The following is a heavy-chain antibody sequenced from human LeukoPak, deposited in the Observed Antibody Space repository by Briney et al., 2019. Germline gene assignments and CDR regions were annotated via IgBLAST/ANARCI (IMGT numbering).Heavy chain of an antibody. CDR3: ARGSVSTVDWYFDL. Sequence: GGSLRLSCAASGFTFSSYAMHWVRQAPGKGLEYVSAISSNGGSTYYANSVKGRFTISRDNSKNTLYLQMGSLRAEDMAVYYCARGSVSTVDWYFDLWGRGTLVTVSS. V-gene: IGHV3-64*01. CDR1: GFTFSSYA. D-gene: IGHD4-11*01. J-gene: IGHJ2*01. CDR2: ISSNGGST.